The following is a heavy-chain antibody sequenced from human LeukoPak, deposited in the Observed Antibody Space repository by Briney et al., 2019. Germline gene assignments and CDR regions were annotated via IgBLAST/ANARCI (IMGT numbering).Heavy chain of an antibody. J-gene: IGHJ4*02. V-gene: IGHV3-66*02. D-gene: IGHD3-22*01. CDR2: IYSGGST. CDR3: AGGIDYDSSGYYTNPIDY. Sequence: GGSLRLSCAASGFTVSSNYMSWVRQAPGKGLEWVSVIYSGGSTYYADSVKGRFTISRDNSKNTLYLQMNSLRAEDTAVYYYAGGIDYDSSGYYTNPIDYWGQGTLVTVSS. CDR1: GFTVSSNY.